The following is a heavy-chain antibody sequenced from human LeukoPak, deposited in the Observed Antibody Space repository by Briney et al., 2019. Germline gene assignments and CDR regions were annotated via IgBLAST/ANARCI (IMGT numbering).Heavy chain of an antibody. D-gene: IGHD3-16*01. CDR1: GFTFSSYG. V-gene: IGHV3-33*01. Sequence: QSGGSLRLSCAASGFTFSSYGMHWVRQAPGKGLEWVAVIWFDGSNKYYADSVKGRFTISRDNSKNTLYLQMNSLRAEDTAVYYCVRDQFEEIYYFDYWGQGTLVTVSS. CDR3: VRDQFEEIYYFDY. CDR2: IWFDGSNK. J-gene: IGHJ4*02.